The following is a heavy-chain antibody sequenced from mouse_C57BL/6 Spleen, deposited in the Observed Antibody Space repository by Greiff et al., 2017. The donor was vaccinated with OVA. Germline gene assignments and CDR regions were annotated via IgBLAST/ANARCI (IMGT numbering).Heavy chain of an antibody. CDR2: IYPEDGDT. D-gene: IGHD2-4*01. Sequence: VQVVESGAELVRPGASVKLSCPASGFNIKDYFMHWVKPRPEQGLEWIGRIYPEDGDTEYAKKCQGKATMTAEKSSNTAYLQLSSLTSEDTAVYYCTTDDYDVPFDYWGKGTTLTVSS. CDR1: GFNIKDYF. CDR3: TTDDYDVPFDY. V-gene: IGHV14-1*01. J-gene: IGHJ2*01.